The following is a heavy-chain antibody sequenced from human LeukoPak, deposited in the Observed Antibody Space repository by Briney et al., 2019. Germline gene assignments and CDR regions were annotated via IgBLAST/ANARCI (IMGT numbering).Heavy chain of an antibody. V-gene: IGHV3-23*01. Sequence: GGSLRLSCAASGFTFSNYAMSWVRQAPGKGLEWVSVISGSGGSTYYADSVKGRFTISRGNSKNTLYLQMNGLRAEDTAVYYCAKRRVAGTSDYYYGMDVRGQGTTVTVSS. CDR1: GFTFSNYA. D-gene: IGHD6-19*01. CDR2: ISGSGGST. J-gene: IGHJ6*02. CDR3: AKRRVAGTSDYYYGMDV.